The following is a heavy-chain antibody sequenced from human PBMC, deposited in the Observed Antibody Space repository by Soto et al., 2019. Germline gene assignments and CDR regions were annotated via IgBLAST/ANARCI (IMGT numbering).Heavy chain of an antibody. CDR2: ISGSGGGT. D-gene: IGHD6-13*01. Sequence: EVQLLESGGALVQPGGSLRLSCAASGFTFSSYAMSWVRQAPGKGLEWVSAISGSGGGTYYADSVKGRFTISRDNSKNPLYLQMNSLRAEDTAVYYGANASSWYRCFDYWGQGTLVTVSS. CDR3: ANASSWYRCFDY. CDR1: GFTFSSYA. V-gene: IGHV3-23*01. J-gene: IGHJ4*02.